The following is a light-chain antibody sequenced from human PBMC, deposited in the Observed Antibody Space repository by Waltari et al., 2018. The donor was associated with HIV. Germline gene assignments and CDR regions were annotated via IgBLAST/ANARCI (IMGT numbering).Light chain of an antibody. V-gene: IGLV3-21*02. CDR3: QVWESGGDIVF. CDR1: DSGSKS. CDR2: DDH. Sequence: HVVTQTPPVSVAPGHTARITFPGDDSGSKSVQWYKQKPGQAPVLVVYDDHDRPSGIPERFTGSNSGNTATLTITRVEAGDESDYYCQVWESGGDIVFFGGGTKLTVL. J-gene: IGLJ2*01.